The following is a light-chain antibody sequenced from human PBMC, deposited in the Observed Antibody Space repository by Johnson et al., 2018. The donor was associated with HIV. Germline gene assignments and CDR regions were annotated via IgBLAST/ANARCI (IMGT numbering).Light chain of an antibody. J-gene: IGLJ1*01. Sequence: QSVLTQPPSVSATPGQKVTISCSGSSSNIENNYVSWYQQLPGTAPKLLIYENNKRPSGIPDRFSGSKSGTSATLGLTGLQTGVEADYYCGTWDSSLSAGGVFGTGTEVTVL. CDR2: ENN. V-gene: IGLV1-51*02. CDR1: SSNIENNY. CDR3: GTWDSSLSAGGV.